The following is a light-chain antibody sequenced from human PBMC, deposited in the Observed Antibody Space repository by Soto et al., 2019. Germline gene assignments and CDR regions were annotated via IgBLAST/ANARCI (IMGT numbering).Light chain of an antibody. V-gene: IGLV3-25*02. J-gene: IGLJ2*01. Sequence: SYELTQPPSVSVSPGQTARITCSGDALPKQYAYWYQQKPGQAPVLVIYKDSERPSGIPERFSGSSSGTTVTLTISGVQAEDEVDYYCQSADSSGTHVLFGGGTKLTVL. CDR2: KDS. CDR3: QSADSSGTHVL. CDR1: ALPKQY.